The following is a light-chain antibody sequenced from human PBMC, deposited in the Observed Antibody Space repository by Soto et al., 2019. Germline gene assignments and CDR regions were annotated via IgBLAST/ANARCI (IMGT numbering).Light chain of an antibody. CDR3: AAWDDSLYGYWV. CDR1: SSNIGSNT. V-gene: IGLV1-44*01. CDR2: SNN. J-gene: IGLJ3*02. Sequence: QSVLTQPPSASGTPGQRVTISCSGSSSNIGSNTVNWYQQLPGTAPKLLIYSNNQRPSGVPDRFSGSMSGTSASLAISGLQSEDEADYYCAAWDDSLYGYWVFGGGTKLTVL.